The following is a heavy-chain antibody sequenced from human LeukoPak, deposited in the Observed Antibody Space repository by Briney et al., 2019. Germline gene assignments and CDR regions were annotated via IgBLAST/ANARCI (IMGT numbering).Heavy chain of an antibody. CDR3: APGAITGTTSDY. V-gene: IGHV1-69*04. CDR2: IIPILGIA. CDR1: GGTFSGYA. J-gene: IGHJ4*02. Sequence: ASVKVSCKASGGTFSGYAISWVRQAPGQGLEWMGRIIPILGIANYAQKFQGRVTITADKSTSTAYMELSSLRSEDTAVYYCAPGAITGTTSDYWGQGTLVTVSS. D-gene: IGHD1-7*01.